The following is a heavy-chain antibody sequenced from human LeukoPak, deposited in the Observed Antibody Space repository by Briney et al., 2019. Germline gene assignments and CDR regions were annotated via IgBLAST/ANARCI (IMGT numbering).Heavy chain of an antibody. V-gene: IGHV3-74*01. CDR1: GFTFSSYW. J-gene: IGHJ4*02. Sequence: PGGSLRLSCAASGFTFSSYWMHWARQVPGKGLVWVSRINPGGSSIAYADSMKGRFTISRDNAKNTLYLQMDSLRAEDTAVYYCARSNQADDYWGQGTLVTVSS. CDR3: ARSNQADDY. D-gene: IGHD1-14*01. CDR2: INPGGSSI.